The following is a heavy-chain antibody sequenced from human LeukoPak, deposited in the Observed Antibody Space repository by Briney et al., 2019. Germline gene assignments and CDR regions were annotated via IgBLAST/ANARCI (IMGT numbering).Heavy chain of an antibody. V-gene: IGHV3-23*01. J-gene: IGHJ4*02. Sequence: PGGSLRLSCAASGFTFSSYAMSWVRQAPGKGLEWVSSISGSGDGTYYADSVKGRFTISRDNSKNTLYLQMNSLRAEDTAVYYCAREDYYDSSGPIYDYWGQGTLVTVSS. CDR2: ISGSGDGT. CDR1: GFTFSSYA. CDR3: AREDYYDSSGPIYDY. D-gene: IGHD3-22*01.